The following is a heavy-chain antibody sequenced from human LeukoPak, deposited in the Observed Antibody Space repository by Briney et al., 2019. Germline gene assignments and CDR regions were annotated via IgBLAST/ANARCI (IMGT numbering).Heavy chain of an antibody. D-gene: IGHD6-19*01. CDR3: AKSEGSSSARRFVY. V-gene: IGHV3-23*01. J-gene: IGHJ4*02. Sequence: PGGSLRLSCAASGFTFSSHTMNWVRQAPGKGLEWVSAISAGGENTDYADSVKGRFTISRDNSKNTLYLQVNSLRAEDTAAYYCAKSEGSSSARRFVYWGQGTLVTVSS. CDR2: ISAGGENT. CDR1: GFTFSSHT.